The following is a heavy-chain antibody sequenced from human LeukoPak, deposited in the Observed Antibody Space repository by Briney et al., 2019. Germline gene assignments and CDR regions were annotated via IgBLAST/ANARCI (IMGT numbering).Heavy chain of an antibody. CDR1: GYTFTGYY. CDR2: INPNSGGT. V-gene: IGHV1-2*02. J-gene: IGHJ4*02. CDR3: ARSGNIAVAAFDY. Sequence: ASVKVSCKASGYTFTGYYMHWVRQAPGQGLEWMGWINPNSGGTNYARKFQGRVTMTRDTSISTAYMELSRLRSDDTAVYYCARSGNIAVAAFDYWGQGTLVTVSS. D-gene: IGHD6-19*01.